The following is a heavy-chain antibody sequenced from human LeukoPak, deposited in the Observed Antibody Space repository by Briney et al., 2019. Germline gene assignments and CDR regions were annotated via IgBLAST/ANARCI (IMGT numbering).Heavy chain of an antibody. D-gene: IGHD6-19*01. CDR2: INHSGST. J-gene: IGHJ1*01. CDR3: ARHGGAVAASDFQH. Sequence: PSETLSLTCAVYGGSFSGYYWSWIRQPPGKGLEWIGEINHSGSTNYNPSLKSRVTISVDTSKNQFSLKLSSVTAADTAVYYCARHGGAVAASDFQHWGQGTLVTVSS. V-gene: IGHV4-34*01. CDR1: GGSFSGYY.